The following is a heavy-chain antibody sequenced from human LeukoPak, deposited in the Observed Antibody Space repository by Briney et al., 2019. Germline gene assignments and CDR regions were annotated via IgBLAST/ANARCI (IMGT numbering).Heavy chain of an antibody. J-gene: IGHJ4*02. CDR2: IYHSGST. V-gene: IGHV4-38-2*02. D-gene: IGHD2-21*02. CDR3: ARQGMVVTAVYFDY. CDR1: GYSISSGYY. Sequence: KSSETLSLTCTVSGYSISSGYYWGWIRQPPGKGLEWIGSIYHSGSTYYNPSLKSRVTISVDTSKNQFSLKLSSVTAADTAVYYCARQGMVVTAVYFDYWGQGTLVTVSS.